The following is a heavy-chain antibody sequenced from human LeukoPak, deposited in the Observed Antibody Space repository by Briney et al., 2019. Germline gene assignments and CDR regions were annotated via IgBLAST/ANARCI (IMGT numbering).Heavy chain of an antibody. CDR2: ITGSGGST. CDR3: AKDHYYDSSGHDY. V-gene: IGHV3-23*01. D-gene: IGHD3-22*01. CDR1: GFTFSSYA. Sequence: GGSLRLSCAASGFTFSSYAMSWVHQAPGKGLEWVSAITGSGGSTYYADSVKGRFTISRDNSKNTLYLQMNSLRAEDTAVYYCAKDHYYDSSGHDYWGQGTLVTVSS. J-gene: IGHJ4*02.